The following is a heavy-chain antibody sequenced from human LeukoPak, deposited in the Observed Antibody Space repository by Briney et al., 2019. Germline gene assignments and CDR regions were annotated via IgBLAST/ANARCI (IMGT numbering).Heavy chain of an antibody. V-gene: IGHV3-30-3*01. CDR1: GFTFRNYV. Sequence: GGSLRLSCAASGFTFRNYVIHWVRQAPGKGLEWVAVTSSDLNVKLYADSVKGRFTISRDNSRSTLYLQMNSLRPEDTAIYYCASPLPFQHWGQGTLVTVSS. J-gene: IGHJ1*01. CDR2: TSSDLNVK. CDR3: ASPLPFQH.